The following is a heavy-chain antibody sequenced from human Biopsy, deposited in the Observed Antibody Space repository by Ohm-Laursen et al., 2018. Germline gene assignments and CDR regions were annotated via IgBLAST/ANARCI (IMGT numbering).Heavy chain of an antibody. CDR1: GFTFSDFY. CDR2: ISAAGPAM. CDR3: ARRRPIDY. J-gene: IGHJ4*02. V-gene: IGHV3-11*01. Sequence: GSLRLSCSASGFTFSDFYMSWIRQAPGKGLEWISYISAAGPAMFYADSVRGRLTISRDNANNLLYLQMDSLRAEDTAVYYCARRRPIDYWGQGILVTVSS.